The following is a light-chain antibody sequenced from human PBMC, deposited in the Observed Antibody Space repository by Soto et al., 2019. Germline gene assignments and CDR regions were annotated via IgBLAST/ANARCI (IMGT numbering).Light chain of an antibody. V-gene: IGKV3-20*01. CDR3: QQYLASPPWT. CDR1: QSISSW. J-gene: IGKJ1*01. Sequence: TQSPSTLSASVGDRVTITCRASQSISSWLAWYQQKPGQAPRLLIYGTSIRAAGIPDRFSGSGSGTDFTLTISRLEPEDFAVYSCQQYLASPPWTFGQGTKVE. CDR2: GTS.